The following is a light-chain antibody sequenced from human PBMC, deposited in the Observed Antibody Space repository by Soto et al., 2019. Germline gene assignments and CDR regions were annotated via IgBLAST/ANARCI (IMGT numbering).Light chain of an antibody. CDR3: SSYAGSNNWGV. CDR1: SSDVGGYNY. Sequence: QSVLTQPPSASGSPGQSVTISCTGTSSDVGGYNYVSWYQHHPGKAPKLMIYEVSKRPSGVPDRFSGSKSGNTASLTVSGLQAGDEADYYCSSYAGSNNWGVFGGGTKLTVL. J-gene: IGLJ3*02. CDR2: EVS. V-gene: IGLV2-8*01.